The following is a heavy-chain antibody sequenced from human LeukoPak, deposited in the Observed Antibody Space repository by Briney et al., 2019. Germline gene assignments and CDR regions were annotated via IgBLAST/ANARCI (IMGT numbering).Heavy chain of an antibody. V-gene: IGHV4-4*07. CDR1: GGSISSYH. CDR3: ARKAVAGTYFDY. D-gene: IGHD6-19*01. CDR2: IYTSGST. Sequence: SETLSLTCTVSGGSISSYHWSWIRQPAGKGLEWIGRIYTSGSTNYNPSLKSRVTMSVDTSKNQFSLKLSSVTAADTAVYYCARKAVAGTYFDYWGQGILVTVSS. J-gene: IGHJ4*02.